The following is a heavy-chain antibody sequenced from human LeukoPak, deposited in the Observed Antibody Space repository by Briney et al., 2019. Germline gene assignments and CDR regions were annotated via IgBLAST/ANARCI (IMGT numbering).Heavy chain of an antibody. CDR3: ARQSGPYCSSWFDY. J-gene: IGHJ4*02. V-gene: IGHV4-39*01. CDR1: DGSISTSSYY. Sequence: SETLSLTCTVSDGSISTSSYYWGWIRQPPGKGLEWIGSVFYSGSTCYKPSLKSRVSISVDTSKNQFSLKLSSVTAADTAVYYCARQSGPYCSSWFDYWGQGALVTVS. CDR2: VFYSGST. D-gene: IGHD6-13*01.